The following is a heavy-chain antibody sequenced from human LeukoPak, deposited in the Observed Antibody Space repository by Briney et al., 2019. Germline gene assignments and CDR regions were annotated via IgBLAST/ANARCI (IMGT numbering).Heavy chain of an antibody. V-gene: IGHV1-69-2*01. CDR1: GYTFTDYY. Sequence: GATVKISCKAFGYTFTDYYIHWVKEAPGKGLEWMGRVDPEDGETTSAEKFQGRVTITADTSTDTAYMELNNLRSEDTAVYYCATMTTFDPWGQGTLVTVSP. D-gene: IGHD4-11*01. CDR2: VDPEDGET. CDR3: ATMTTFDP. J-gene: IGHJ5*02.